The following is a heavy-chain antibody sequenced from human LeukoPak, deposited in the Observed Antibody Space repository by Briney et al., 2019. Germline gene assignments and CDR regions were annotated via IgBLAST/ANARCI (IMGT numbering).Heavy chain of an antibody. CDR3: ARVGRGSDGFDY. CDR1: GFTVSSNY. V-gene: IGHV3-53*01. D-gene: IGHD3-16*01. J-gene: IGHJ4*02. Sequence: GGSLRLSCAASGFTVSSNYMSWVRQAPGKGLEWVSVIYSGGSTYYADSVKGRFTIPRDNSKNTLYLQMNSLRAEDTAVYYCARVGRGSDGFDYWGQGTLVTVSS. CDR2: IYSGGST.